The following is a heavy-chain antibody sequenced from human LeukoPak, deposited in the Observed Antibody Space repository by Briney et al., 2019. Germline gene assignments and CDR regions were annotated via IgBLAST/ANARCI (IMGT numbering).Heavy chain of an antibody. V-gene: IGHV3-23*01. Sequence: GGSLRLSWAASGFTFSTYGMTWVRQAPGKGLEWVSAISGSAATTFYADSVKGRFTLSRDNSKNTLYLQMNSLRFENTPANYPPLDAPNLDSCGQGTLVTVSS. CDR1: GFTFSTYG. CDR2: ISGSAATT. D-gene: IGHD2-8*01. J-gene: IGHJ4*02. CDR3: PLDAPNLDS.